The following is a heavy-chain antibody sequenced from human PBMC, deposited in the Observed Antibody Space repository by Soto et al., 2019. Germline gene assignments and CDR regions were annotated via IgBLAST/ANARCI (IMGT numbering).Heavy chain of an antibody. V-gene: IGHV1-18*01. J-gene: IGHJ6*02. Sequence: GASVKVSCKASGYSFSTYEINWLRQAPGQGLEWIGWVSAYRDYTDYAEKFQDRVTMTTDTSTSTAYMELSSLRSEDTAVYYCASVETQRYYYGMDVWGQGTTVTVSS. CDR2: VSAYRDYT. CDR1: GYSFSTYE. CDR3: ASVETQRYYYGMDV. D-gene: IGHD2-15*01.